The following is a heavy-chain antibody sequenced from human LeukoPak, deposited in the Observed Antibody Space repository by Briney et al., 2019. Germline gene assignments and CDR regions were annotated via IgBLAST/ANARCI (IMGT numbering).Heavy chain of an antibody. CDR1: GFTFSSYW. D-gene: IGHD2-8*01. V-gene: IGHV3-30*02. J-gene: IGHJ6*03. CDR3: AKDRCSNGIGCYYYYMDV. CDR2: IQYDGSNE. Sequence: GGSLRLSCAASGFTFSSYWMSWVRQAPGKGLEWVAYIQYDGSNEQYADSVKGRFSISRDSSKNILYLQLNSLRAEDTAVYYCAKDRCSNGIGCYYYYMDVWGKGTTVTISS.